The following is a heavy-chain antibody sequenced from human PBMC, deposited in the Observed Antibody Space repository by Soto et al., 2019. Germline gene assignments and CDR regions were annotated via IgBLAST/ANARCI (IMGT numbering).Heavy chain of an antibody. Sequence: QVHLVESGGGVVQPGRSLRLSCAASGFTFSSFGMHWVRQAPGKGLEWVAVISYDGNNKYYADSVKGRFTISRDNSKNTLYLQMNSLRAEDPAVYFCAKEKLYQAQIAAHRGMDVWGQGTAVTVSS. CDR1: GFTFSSFG. J-gene: IGHJ6*02. D-gene: IGHD6-6*01. CDR3: AKEKLYQAQIAAHRGMDV. CDR2: ISYDGNNK. V-gene: IGHV3-30*18.